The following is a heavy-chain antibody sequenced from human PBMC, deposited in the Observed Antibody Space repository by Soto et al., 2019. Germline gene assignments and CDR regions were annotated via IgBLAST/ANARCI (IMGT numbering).Heavy chain of an antibody. CDR2: ISANNGNT. J-gene: IGHJ6*03. D-gene: IGHD3-16*02. V-gene: IGHV1-18*01. CDR1: GYTFTSYG. Sequence: GASVKVSCKASGYTFTSYGISWVRQAPGQGLEWMGWISANNGNTSYAQKFQGRVTMTTNTSTSTAYMELSSLRSEDTAVYYCARGSPTITFGGVIVKGYYYYYMDVWGKGTTVTVSS. CDR3: ARGSPTITFGGVIVKGYYYYYMDV.